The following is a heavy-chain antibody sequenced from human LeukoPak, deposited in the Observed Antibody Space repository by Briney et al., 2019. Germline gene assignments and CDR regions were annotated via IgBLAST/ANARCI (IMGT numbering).Heavy chain of an antibody. Sequence: ETLSLTCTVSGVSISSSNSYWGWIRQPPGKGLEWVANIKQDGSEKYYVDSVKGRFTISRDNAKNSLYLQMNSLRAEDTAVYYCARIVRTHQDYWGQGTLVTVSS. V-gene: IGHV3-7*01. CDR2: IKQDGSEK. CDR1: GVSISSSNSY. J-gene: IGHJ4*02. D-gene: IGHD1-14*01. CDR3: ARIVRTHQDY.